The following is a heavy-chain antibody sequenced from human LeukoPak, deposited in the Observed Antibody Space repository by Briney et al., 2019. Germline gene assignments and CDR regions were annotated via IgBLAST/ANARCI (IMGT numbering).Heavy chain of an antibody. CDR3: ARAEVSVATIGNWFDP. V-gene: IGHV1-18*01. D-gene: IGHD5-12*01. Sequence: ASVKVSCKASGYTFTSYGISWVRQAPGQGLEWMGWISAYNGNTNYAQKLQGRVTMTIDTSTSTAYMELRSLRSDDTAVYYCARAEVSVATIGNWFDPWGQGTLVTVSS. CDR2: ISAYNGNT. CDR1: GYTFTSYG. J-gene: IGHJ5*02.